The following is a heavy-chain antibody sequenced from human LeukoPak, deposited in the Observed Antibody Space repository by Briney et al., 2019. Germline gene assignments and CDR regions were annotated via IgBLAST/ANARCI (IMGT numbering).Heavy chain of an antibody. CDR3: ARLVLGYCTNGVCYRWFDP. V-gene: IGHV4-61*02. J-gene: IGHJ5*02. Sequence: SQTLSLTCTVSGGSISSGSYYWSWIRQPAGTGLEWIGRICTSGSTNYNPSRKSRGTISVDPSKHQFSLKLSSVTAADTAVYYCARLVLGYCTNGVCYRWFDPWGQGTLVTVSS. CDR1: GGSISSGSYY. D-gene: IGHD2-8*01. CDR2: ICTSGST.